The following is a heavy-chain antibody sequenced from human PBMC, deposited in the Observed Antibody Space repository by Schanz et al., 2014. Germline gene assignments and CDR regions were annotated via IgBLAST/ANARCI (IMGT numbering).Heavy chain of an antibody. CDR3: ARGRGFYDY. CDR1: GYTFSSYG. D-gene: IGHD3-10*01. V-gene: IGHV1-69*04. CDR2: IIPVLNIA. Sequence: QVQLEQSGAEVKKPGASVKVSCKASGYTFSSYGISWVRQAPGQGLEWMGKIIPVLNIATYAQRFQGRVSITADTSTNTAYMELSSLTSEDTAVHYCARGRGFYDYWGQGTLVTVSS. J-gene: IGHJ4*02.